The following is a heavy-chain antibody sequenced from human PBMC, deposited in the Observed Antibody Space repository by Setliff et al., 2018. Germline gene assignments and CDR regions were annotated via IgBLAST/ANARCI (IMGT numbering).Heavy chain of an antibody. J-gene: IGHJ6*03. V-gene: IGHV3-21*05. CDR3: ARDPIAAAGLYYYYYYMDV. Sequence: PGGSLRLSCAASGFTFSGYYMQWVRQAPGKGLEWVSYISSSSSYIYYADSVKGRFTISRDNAKNSLYLQMNSLRAEDTAVYYCARDPIAAAGLYYYYYYMDVWGKGTTVTVSS. D-gene: IGHD6-13*01. CDR2: ISSSSSYI. CDR1: GFTFSGYY.